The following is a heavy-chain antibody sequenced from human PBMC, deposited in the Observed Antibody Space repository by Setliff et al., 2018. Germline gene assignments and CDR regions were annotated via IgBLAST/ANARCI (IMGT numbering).Heavy chain of an antibody. D-gene: IGHD1-26*01. CDR2: INPSGGST. Sequence: ASVKVSCKASGYTFTRYYMHWVRQAPGQGLEWMGIINPSGGSTSYAQKFQGRVTMTRDTSASTVYMELSSLGSEDTAVYYCARDRGGSPLNYYMDVWGKGTTVTVSS. CDR3: ARDRGGSPLNYYMDV. CDR1: GYTFTRYY. V-gene: IGHV1-46*01. J-gene: IGHJ6*03.